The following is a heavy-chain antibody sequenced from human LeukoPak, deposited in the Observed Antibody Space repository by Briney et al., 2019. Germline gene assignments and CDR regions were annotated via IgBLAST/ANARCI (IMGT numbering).Heavy chain of an antibody. V-gene: IGHV4-34*01. CDR1: GGSISSYY. Sequence: SETLSLTCTVSGGSISSYYWSWIRQPPGKGLEWIGEINHSGSTNYNPSLKSRVTISVDTSKNQFSLKLSSVTAADTAVYYCARVDRGYDSSALDYWGQGTLVTVSS. CDR3: ARVDRGYDSSALDY. J-gene: IGHJ4*02. D-gene: IGHD3-22*01. CDR2: INHSGST.